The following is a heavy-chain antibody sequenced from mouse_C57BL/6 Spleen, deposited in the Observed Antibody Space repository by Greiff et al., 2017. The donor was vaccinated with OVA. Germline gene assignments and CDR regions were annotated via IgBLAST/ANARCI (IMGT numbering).Heavy chain of an antibody. CDR3: ARSGYYGSSYDWYFDV. CDR2: IDPSDSYT. Sequence: QVQLKQPGAELVMPGASVKLSCKASGYTFTSYWMHWVKQRPGQGLEWIGEIDPSDSYTNYNQKFKGKSTLTVDKSSSTAYMQLSSLTSEDSAVYYGARSGYYGSSYDWYFDVWGTGTTVTVSS. CDR1: GYTFTSYW. D-gene: IGHD1-1*01. J-gene: IGHJ1*03. V-gene: IGHV1-69*01.